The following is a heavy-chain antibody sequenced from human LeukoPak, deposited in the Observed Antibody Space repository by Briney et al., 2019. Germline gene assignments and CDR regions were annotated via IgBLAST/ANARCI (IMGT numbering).Heavy chain of an antibody. CDR3: TTDYYDSSGFDY. V-gene: IGHV3-15*01. D-gene: IGHD3-22*01. CDR1: GFTFSNAW. CDR2: IKSKTDGGTT. J-gene: IGHJ4*02. Sequence: GGSLRLSCAASGFTFSNAWMIWVRQAPGKGLEWVGLIKSKTDGGTTDYAAPVKGRFTISRDDSKNTLYLQMNSLKTEDTAVYYCTTDYYDSSGFDYWGQGTLVTVSS.